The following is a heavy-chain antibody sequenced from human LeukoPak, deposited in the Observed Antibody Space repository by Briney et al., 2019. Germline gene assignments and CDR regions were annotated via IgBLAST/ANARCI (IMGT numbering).Heavy chain of an antibody. Sequence: GGSLRLSCEASGFTFSSYWMSWVRQAPGKGLEWVANIKTDGSEKYYVDSVKGRFTISRDNAKNSLYLQMNSLRAEDTAVYYCARDYTGYFPWGQGTLVIVSA. D-gene: IGHD3-9*01. V-gene: IGHV3-7*03. CDR1: GFTFSSYW. J-gene: IGHJ5*02. CDR2: IKTDGSEK. CDR3: ARDYTGYFP.